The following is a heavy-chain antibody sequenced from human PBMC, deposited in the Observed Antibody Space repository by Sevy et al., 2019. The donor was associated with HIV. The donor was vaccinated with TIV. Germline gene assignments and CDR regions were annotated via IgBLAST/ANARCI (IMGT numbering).Heavy chain of an antibody. CDR1: GFIFSNAW. D-gene: IGHD4-17*01. Sequence: GGSLRLSCAASGFIFSNAWMSWVRQAPGKGLEWVGRIKSKSDGGPSDYAAPVKGRFTTSRDDSRNTLYLQMNSLKTEDTAVYYCTSMTTVEGVFDFWGQGTLVTVSS. CDR2: IKSKSDGGPS. V-gene: IGHV3-15*01. J-gene: IGHJ4*02. CDR3: TSMTTVEGVFDF.